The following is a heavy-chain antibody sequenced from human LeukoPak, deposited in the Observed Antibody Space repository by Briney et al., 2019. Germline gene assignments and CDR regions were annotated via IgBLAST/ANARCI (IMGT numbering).Heavy chain of an antibody. CDR2: ISYDGSNK. CDR1: GFTFSSYV. D-gene: IGHD3-22*01. Sequence: GGSLRLSCAASGFTFSSYVMHWVRQAPGKGLEWVAVISYDGSNKYYADSVKGRFAISRDNSKNTLYLQMNSLRAEDTAVYYCAKDEGYYYDSSGSPLGYWGQGTLVTVSS. J-gene: IGHJ4*02. V-gene: IGHV3-30*09. CDR3: AKDEGYYYDSSGSPLGY.